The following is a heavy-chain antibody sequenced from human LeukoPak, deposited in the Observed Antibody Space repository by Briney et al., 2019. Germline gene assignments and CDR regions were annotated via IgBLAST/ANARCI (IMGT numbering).Heavy chain of an antibody. CDR3: ARRGSSSSPIDY. J-gene: IGHJ4*02. CDR2: IYTSGST. CDR1: GGSISSYY. V-gene: IGHV4-4*09. Sequence: PSETLPLTCTVSGGSISSYYWSWIRQPPGKGLEWIGYIYTSGSTNYNPSLKSRVTISVDTSKNQFSLKLSSVTAADTAVYYCARRGSSSSPIDYWGQGTLVTVSS. D-gene: IGHD6-6*01.